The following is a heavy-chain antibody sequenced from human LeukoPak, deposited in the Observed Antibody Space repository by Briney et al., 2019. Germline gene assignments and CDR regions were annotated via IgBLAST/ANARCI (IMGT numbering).Heavy chain of an antibody. CDR3: ARGPTLKYFHH. V-gene: IGHV4-39*02. CDR1: GGSISSTTYS. Sequence: SETLSLTCAVSGGSISSTTYSWGWIRQPPGKGLEWIGTIYYRGTTYYNPSLKSRVTISVDTSKNQFSLELNSMTAADTAVYYCARGPTLKYFHHWGQGTLVSVSS. CDR2: IYYRGTT. J-gene: IGHJ1*01.